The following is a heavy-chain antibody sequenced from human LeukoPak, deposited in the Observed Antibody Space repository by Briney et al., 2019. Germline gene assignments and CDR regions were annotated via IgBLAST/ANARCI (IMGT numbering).Heavy chain of an antibody. CDR3: ARGGLYYYDSSGSYYYGMDV. D-gene: IGHD3-22*01. J-gene: IGHJ6*02. CDR1: GFTFSSYW. V-gene: IGHV3-30-3*01. Sequence: GGSLRLSCAASGFTFSSYWMSWVRQAPGKGLEWVAVISYDGSNKYYADSVKGRFTISRDNSKNTLYLQMNSLRAEDTAVYYCARGGLYYYDSSGSYYYGMDVWGQGTTVTVSS. CDR2: ISYDGSNK.